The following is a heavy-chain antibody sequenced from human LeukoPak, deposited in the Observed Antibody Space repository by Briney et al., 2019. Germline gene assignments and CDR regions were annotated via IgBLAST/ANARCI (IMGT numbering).Heavy chain of an antibody. J-gene: IGHJ4*02. D-gene: IGHD2-2*01. CDR2: ISGTGSGGST. Sequence: GGSLRLSCTASGFAFSSYAMSWVRQSPGKGLEWVSSISGTGSGGSTYYADSVKGRFTVSRDNPKNTVCLQMNSLRAEDTAVYYCAKFTHCSSTSCYPSDYWGQGTLVTVSS. V-gene: IGHV3-23*01. CDR1: GFAFSSYA. CDR3: AKFTHCSSTSCYPSDY.